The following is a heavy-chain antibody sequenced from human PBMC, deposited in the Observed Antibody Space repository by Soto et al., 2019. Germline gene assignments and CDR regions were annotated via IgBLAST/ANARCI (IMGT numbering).Heavy chain of an antibody. CDR3: ARKRQYCSGGSCIYLQPFDY. Sequence: ASVKVSCKASGYTFTSYGISWVRQAPGQGLEWMGWISTYNGNTNYAQKLQGRVTMTTDTSTSTVYMELRSLRSDDTAVYYCARKRQYCSGGSCIYLQPFDYWGQGTLVTSPQ. CDR2: ISTYNGNT. J-gene: IGHJ4*02. V-gene: IGHV1-18*01. D-gene: IGHD2-15*01. CDR1: GYTFTSYG.